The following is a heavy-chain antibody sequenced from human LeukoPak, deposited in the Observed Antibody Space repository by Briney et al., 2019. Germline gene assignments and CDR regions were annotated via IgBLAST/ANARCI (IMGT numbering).Heavy chain of an antibody. Sequence: GSLRLSCAASGFTFSSYSMNWIRQPPGKGLEWIGEINHSGSTNYNPSLKSRVTISVDTSKNQFSLKLSSVTAADTAVYYCARDGIAAAIDYWGQGTLVTVSS. CDR3: ARDGIAAAIDY. D-gene: IGHD6-13*01. CDR2: INHSGST. V-gene: IGHV4-34*01. J-gene: IGHJ4*02. CDR1: GFTFSSYS.